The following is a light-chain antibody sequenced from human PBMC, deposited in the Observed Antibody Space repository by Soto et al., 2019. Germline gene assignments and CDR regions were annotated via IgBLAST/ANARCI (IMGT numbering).Light chain of an antibody. Sequence: QSALTQPPSASGSPGQSVTISCTGTSSDVGAYNYVSWYQQHPGKAPKLMIYEVNQRPSGVPDRFSGSKSGNTASLTVSGLQAEDEADYYCSSYVGNNNLVFGGGTKVTVL. CDR3: SSYVGNNNLV. CDR2: EVN. CDR1: SSDVGAYNY. J-gene: IGLJ2*01. V-gene: IGLV2-8*01.